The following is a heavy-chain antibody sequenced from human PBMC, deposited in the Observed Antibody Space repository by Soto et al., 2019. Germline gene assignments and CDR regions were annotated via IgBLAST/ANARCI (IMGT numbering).Heavy chain of an antibody. Sequence: LRLSCAASGFTFSTFGMHWVRQAPGKGLEFVSGITNNGGGTTYYANSVKGRFTISRDNSKNTLYLQMGSLRAEDMAVYHCARALFNYASGSYYHDYWGQGTLVTVSS. D-gene: IGHD3-10*01. CDR2: ITNNGGGTT. CDR3: ARALFNYASGSYYHDY. J-gene: IGHJ4*02. V-gene: IGHV3-64*01. CDR1: GFTFSTFG.